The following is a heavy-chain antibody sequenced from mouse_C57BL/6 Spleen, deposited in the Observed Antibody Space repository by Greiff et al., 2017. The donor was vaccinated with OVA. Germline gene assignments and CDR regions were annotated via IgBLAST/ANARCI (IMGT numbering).Heavy chain of an antibody. CDR2: ISDGGSYT. Sequence: EVKVVESGGGLVKPGGSLKLSCAASGFTLSSYAMSWVRQTPEKRLEWVATISDGGSYTYYPDNVKGRFTISRDNAKNNLYLQMSHLKSEDTAMYYCAREWYFDYWGQGTTLTVSS. J-gene: IGHJ2*01. CDR1: GFTLSSYA. V-gene: IGHV5-4*01. CDR3: AREWYFDY.